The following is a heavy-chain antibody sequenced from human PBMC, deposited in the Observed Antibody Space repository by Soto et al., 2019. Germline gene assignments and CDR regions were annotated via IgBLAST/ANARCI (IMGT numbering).Heavy chain of an antibody. D-gene: IGHD2-2*01. V-gene: IGHV1-8*01. CDR3: ARGLYCISNRCDAPSYYFGMDV. CDR2: MNPNSGDT. Sequence: QVQLVQSGAEVKKPGASVKVSCKASGYAFTTYDIIWVRQATGQGLEWMGWMNPNSGDTGYAQKFQGRVTMTRDTSTSTAYMELSSLRSEDTAVYYCARGLYCISNRCDAPSYYFGMDVWGQGTTVTVSS. CDR1: GYAFTTYD. J-gene: IGHJ6*02.